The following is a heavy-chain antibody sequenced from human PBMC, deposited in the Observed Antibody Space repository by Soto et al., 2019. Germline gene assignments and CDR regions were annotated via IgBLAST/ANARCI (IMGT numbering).Heavy chain of an antibody. Sequence: QITLKESGPTLVKPTQTLTLTCTFSAFSLSTGGVGVGWIRQPPGKALEWLALIYWDDDKRYSPSLRSRLTTTKDTSKNQVVLTITNMDPVDTATYYCIQSRCGGDCLQSYASYYYYGMDVWGQGTTVTVSS. V-gene: IGHV2-5*02. CDR3: IQSRCGGDCLQSYASYYYYGMDV. D-gene: IGHD2-21*02. CDR1: AFSLSTGGVG. J-gene: IGHJ6*02. CDR2: IYWDDDK.